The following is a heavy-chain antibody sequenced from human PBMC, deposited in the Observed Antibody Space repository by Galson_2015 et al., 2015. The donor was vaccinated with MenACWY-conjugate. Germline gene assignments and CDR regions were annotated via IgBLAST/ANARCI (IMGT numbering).Heavy chain of an antibody. CDR3: ATWRGYIYGFGRDF. V-gene: IGHV4-34*01. CDR2: IRRGVIT. Sequence: SETLSLTCGVLGGSLSGYYWNWARHAPGKGLEWIGEIRRGVITNYNPSLKGRVTISGDTSTNQISLHLTSVTAADTAVYYCATWRGYIYGFGRDFWGQGTRVTVSS. J-gene: IGHJ4*02. CDR1: GGSLSGYY. D-gene: IGHD3-3*01.